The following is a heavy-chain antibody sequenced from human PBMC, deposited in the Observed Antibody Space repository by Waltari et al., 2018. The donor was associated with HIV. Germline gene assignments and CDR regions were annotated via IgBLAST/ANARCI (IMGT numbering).Heavy chain of an antibody. CDR1: GGSISSGDYF. CDR3: TREVKGGGYGDY. Sequence: QVQLQESGPGLVKPSQTLSLTCTVSGGSISSGDYFWNWIRQPPGKGLEWIGYIYYSGSTLYSPSLKSRITISIDRSKNQISLNLNSVTAADTAMYYCTREVKGGGYGDYWGQGTLVT. D-gene: IGHD5-18*01. CDR2: IYYSGST. J-gene: IGHJ4*02. V-gene: IGHV4-30-4*08.